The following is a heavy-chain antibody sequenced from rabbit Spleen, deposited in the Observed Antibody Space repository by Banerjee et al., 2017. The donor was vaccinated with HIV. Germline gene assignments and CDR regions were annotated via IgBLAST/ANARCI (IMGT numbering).Heavy chain of an antibody. D-gene: IGHD6-1*01. CDR1: GFDFSSSYF. CDR3: ARGDNTGGFDGFADL. Sequence: QSLEESGGDLVKPGASLTLTCTASGFDFSSSYFMCWVRQAPGKGLEWIACIGTGSSGSTYYASWAKGRFTISKTSSTTVTLQMTSLTAADTATYFCARGDNTGGFDGFADLWGPGTLVTVS. V-gene: IGHV1S40*01. CDR2: IGTGSSGST. J-gene: IGHJ4*01.